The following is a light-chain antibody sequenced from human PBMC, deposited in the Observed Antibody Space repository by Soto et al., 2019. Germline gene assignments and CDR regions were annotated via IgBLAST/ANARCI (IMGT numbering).Light chain of an antibody. CDR3: QTWGTGIRV. CDR2: LNSDGSH. V-gene: IGLV4-69*01. Sequence: QLVLTQSPSASASLGASVKLTCTLSSGHSSYAIAWHQQQPEKGPRYLMKLNSDGSHSKGDGIPDRFSGSSSGAERYLTISSLQSEDEADYYCQTWGTGIRVFVTGTKVTVL. J-gene: IGLJ1*01. CDR1: SGHSSYA.